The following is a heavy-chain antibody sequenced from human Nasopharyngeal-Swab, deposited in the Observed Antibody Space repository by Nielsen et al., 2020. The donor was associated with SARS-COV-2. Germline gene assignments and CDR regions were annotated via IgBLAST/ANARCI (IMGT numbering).Heavy chain of an antibody. CDR3: ARGLSSVVPSPVLGLGPWYTFYYMDV. J-gene: IGHJ6*03. Sequence: SETLSLTCAVFGGSISDSTWNWIRQPPGKGLEWIGEIKPGRGPLFRPSLKSRVSISVDPSKNQFSLRLTSVPAADTAVYHCARGLSSVVPSPVLGLGPWYTFYYMDVWDKGTTVTVSS. CDR2: IKPGRGP. D-gene: IGHD1-14*01. V-gene: IGHV4-34*01. CDR1: GGSISDST.